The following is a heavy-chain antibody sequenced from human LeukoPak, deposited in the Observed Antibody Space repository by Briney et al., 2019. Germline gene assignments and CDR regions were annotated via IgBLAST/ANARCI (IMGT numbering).Heavy chain of an antibody. D-gene: IGHD3/OR15-3a*01. CDR1: GFTFGSYN. CDR2: ISSSGSTI. CDR3: ARDGDWFDY. J-gene: IGHJ4*02. Sequence: PGGSLRLSCAASGFTFGSYNMNWVRQAPGKGLEWVSYISSSGSTIYYADSVKGRFTISRDNAKNSLYLQMNSLRAEDTAVYYCARDGDWFDYWGQGTLVTVSS. V-gene: IGHV3-48*04.